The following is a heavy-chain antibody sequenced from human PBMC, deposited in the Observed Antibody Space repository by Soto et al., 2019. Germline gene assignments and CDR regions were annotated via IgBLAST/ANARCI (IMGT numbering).Heavy chain of an antibody. J-gene: IGHJ3*02. CDR3: ARDIRAYCGGDCYPGAFDI. CDR2: INPSGGST. CDR1: GYTFTSYY. D-gene: IGHD2-21*02. V-gene: IGHV1-46*01. Sequence: ASVKVSCKASGYTFTSYYMHWVRQAPGQGLEWMGIINPSGGSTSYAQKFQGRVTMTRDTSTSTVYMELCSLRSEDTAVYYCARDIRAYCGGDCYPGAFDIWGQGTMVTVSS.